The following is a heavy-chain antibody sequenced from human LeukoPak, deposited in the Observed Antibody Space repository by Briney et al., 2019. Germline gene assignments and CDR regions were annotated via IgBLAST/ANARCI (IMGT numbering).Heavy chain of an antibody. D-gene: IGHD6-13*01. CDR2: ISGSSGSP. J-gene: IGHJ6*03. CDR3: AKDGYSSSWYNYYYYYMAV. V-gene: IGHV3-23*01. Sequence: GGSLRLSCAASGFTFSNCAMTWVRQAPGKGLEWVSAISGSSGSPHYADSVKGRFTISRDNSKNTLYLQMNSLRAEDTAVYYCAKDGYSSSWYNYYYYYMAVWGKGTTVTVSS. CDR1: GFTFSNCA.